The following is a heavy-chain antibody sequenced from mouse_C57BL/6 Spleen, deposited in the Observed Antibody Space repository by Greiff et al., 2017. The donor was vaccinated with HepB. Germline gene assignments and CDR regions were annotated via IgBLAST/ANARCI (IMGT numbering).Heavy chain of an antibody. CDR1: SFNIKDYY. CDR3: ASNGYDGYYYAMDY. D-gene: IGHD2-2*01. CDR2: IDPEDGET. V-gene: IGHV14-2*01. J-gene: IGHJ4*01. Sequence: EVKLMESGAELVKPGASVKLSCTASSFNIKDYYMHWVKQRTEQGLEWIGRIDPEDGETKYAPKFQGKATITADTSSNTAYLQLSSLTSEDTAVYYCASNGYDGYYYAMDYWGQGTSVTVSS.